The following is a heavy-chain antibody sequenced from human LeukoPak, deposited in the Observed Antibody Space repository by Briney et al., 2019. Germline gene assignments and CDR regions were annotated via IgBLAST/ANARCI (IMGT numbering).Heavy chain of an antibody. V-gene: IGHV1-46*01. CDR1: GGTFSSYA. Sequence: ASVTVSCTASGGTFSSYAISWVRQAPGQGLEWMGIINPSGGSTSYAQKFQGRVTMTRDTSTSTVYMELSSLRSEDTAVYYCARVEGDTALAYWGQGTLVTVSS. CDR2: INPSGGST. J-gene: IGHJ4*02. CDR3: ARVEGDTALAY. D-gene: IGHD1-26*01.